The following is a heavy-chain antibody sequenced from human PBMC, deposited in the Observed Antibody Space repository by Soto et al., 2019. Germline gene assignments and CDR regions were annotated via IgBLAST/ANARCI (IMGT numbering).Heavy chain of an antibody. D-gene: IGHD2-21*02. CDR2: IGASGDIT. CDR1: GFTSTNFA. Sequence: HPGGSLGLSCAASGFTSTNFAMSWVRQAPGKGLEWVAGIGASGDITWYADSVKGRLSISRDNSKNTLYLQLNSLRFEDTAVYYCAKDDFTDRADNYFY. V-gene: IGHV3-23*01. J-gene: IGHJ4*01. CDR3: AKDDFTDRADNYFY.